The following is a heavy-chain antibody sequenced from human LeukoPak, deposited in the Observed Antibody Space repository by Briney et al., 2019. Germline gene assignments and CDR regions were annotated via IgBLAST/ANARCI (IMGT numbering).Heavy chain of an antibody. V-gene: IGHV1-69*04. CDR1: GGTFSSYA. CDR3: ARDAHYDSSGYYAY. Sequence: SVKVSCKASGGTFSSYAITWVRQAPGQGLEWMGRIIPISGVVNYAEKFQGRVTITADKPTTTAYMELSSLRSEDTAVYYCARDAHYDSSGYYAYWGQGTQVTVSS. D-gene: IGHD3-22*01. J-gene: IGHJ4*02. CDR2: IIPISGVV.